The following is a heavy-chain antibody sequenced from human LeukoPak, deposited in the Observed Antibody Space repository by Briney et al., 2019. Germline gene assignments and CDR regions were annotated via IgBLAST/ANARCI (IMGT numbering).Heavy chain of an antibody. CDR2: IYYSGST. CDR1: GGSISSGDYY. V-gene: IGHV4-30-4*08. J-gene: IGHJ6*03. CDR3: SRVSPGYDYYMDV. Sequence: PSQTLSLTCTVSGGSISSGDYYWSWIRQPPGKGLEWIGYIYYSGSTYYNPSLKSRVTISVDTSKNQFSLKLRSVTAADTAVYYCSRVSPGYDYYMDVFGTVTTVTVSS.